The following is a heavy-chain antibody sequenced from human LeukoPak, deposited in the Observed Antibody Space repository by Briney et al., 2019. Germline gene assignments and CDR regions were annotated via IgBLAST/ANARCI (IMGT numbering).Heavy chain of an antibody. Sequence: PGGSLRLSCAASGFMFRSFEMYWVRQAPGKGLEWIAYISSGATTMYYADSVKGRFTISRDDAKNSLFLQMKSLIAEDTAVYYCALLAVASDFDYRGQGALVNVS. J-gene: IGHJ4*02. V-gene: IGHV3-48*03. CDR3: ALLAVASDFDY. D-gene: IGHD5-12*01. CDR2: ISSGATTM. CDR1: GFMFRSFE.